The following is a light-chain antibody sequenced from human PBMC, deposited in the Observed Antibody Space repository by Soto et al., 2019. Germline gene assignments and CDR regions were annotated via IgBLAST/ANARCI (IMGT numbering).Light chain of an antibody. J-gene: IGKJ1*01. CDR3: QQRSDWPPWT. CDR2: DSS. V-gene: IGKV3-11*01. Sequence: EIVLTQSPATLSLSPGERAILSCRASQDINIYLAWYQQKPGQAPRLLIYDSSNRATGIPARFSGSGSGTDFTLTISSLEPEDFAIYYCQQRSDWPPWTFGQGTKVEIK. CDR1: QDINIY.